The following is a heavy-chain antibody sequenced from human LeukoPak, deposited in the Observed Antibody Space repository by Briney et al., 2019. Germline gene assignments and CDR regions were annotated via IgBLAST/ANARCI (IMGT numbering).Heavy chain of an antibody. CDR2: IYYTGNT. D-gene: IGHD3-10*01. CDR1: GGSISRYQ. CDR3: ARDGYYGSGVDY. V-gene: IGHV4-59*01. Sequence: SETLSLTCTVFGGSISRYQWSWIRQPPGKGLEWIGLIYYTGNTNYNPSLRSRVTISLNTSKNQFSLKLNSVTAADTAVCYCARDGYYGSGVDYWGQGTLVAVSS. J-gene: IGHJ4*02.